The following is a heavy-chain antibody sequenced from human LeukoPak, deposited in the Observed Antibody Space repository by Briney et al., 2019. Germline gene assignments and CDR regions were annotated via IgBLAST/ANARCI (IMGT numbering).Heavy chain of an antibody. CDR1: GGSISRGGYC. CDR2: IYYSGST. CDR3: ARDLPAAGLDAFDI. D-gene: IGHD2-2*01. Sequence: SETLSLTCAVSGGSISRGGYCWSWIRQYPGKGLEWIGCIYYSGSTYYNPSLKSRVTMSVDTSEKQFSLKLTSVTAADTAVYYCARDLPAAGLDAFDIWGQGTMVTVSS. J-gene: IGHJ3*02. V-gene: IGHV4-31*11.